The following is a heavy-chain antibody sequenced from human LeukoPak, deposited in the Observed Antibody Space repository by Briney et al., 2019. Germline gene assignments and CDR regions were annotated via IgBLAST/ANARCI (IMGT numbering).Heavy chain of an antibody. CDR3: ARVGDSYYMDV. D-gene: IGHD2-21*01. V-gene: IGHV1-2*02. CDR2: INPNSGDT. Sequence: GASVKVSCKASGYTFTGYYMHWVRQAPGQGLEWMGWINPNSGDTNYAQKFQGRVTMTRDTSISTAYMELSRLRSDDTAVYYCARVGDSYYMDVWGKGTTVTVSS. J-gene: IGHJ6*03. CDR1: GYTFTGYY.